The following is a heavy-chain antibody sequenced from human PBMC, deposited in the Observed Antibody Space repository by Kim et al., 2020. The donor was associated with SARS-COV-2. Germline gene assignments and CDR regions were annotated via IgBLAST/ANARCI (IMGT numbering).Heavy chain of an antibody. CDR1: GFSFNNFG. CDR3: SAH. Sequence: GGSLRLSCAASGFSFNNFGMHWVRQAPGKGLEWLASISYEGSIKYYQDSLRGRFTISRDSSKNTLYLQMNSLRAEDTALYYYSAHWGKGTLVTVSA. D-gene: IGHD4-4*01. J-gene: IGHJ4*02. CDR2: ISYEGSIK. V-gene: IGHV3-30*03.